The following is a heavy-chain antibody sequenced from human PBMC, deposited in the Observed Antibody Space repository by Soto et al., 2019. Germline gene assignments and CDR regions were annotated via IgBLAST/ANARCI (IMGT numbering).Heavy chain of an antibody. D-gene: IGHD4-17*01. CDR3: ARMNVDSYQFYYAMDV. CDR2: IFSDNER. Sequence: QVTLKESGPALVKPTETLTLTSTVSGFSLTTGKLGVSWIRKPQGKAREWLAHIFSDNERSYSTSLQGRLTISKDTSGSQVVLSMTNVDPVDTATYYCARMNVDSYQFYYAMDVWGQGTTVTVSS. J-gene: IGHJ6*02. V-gene: IGHV2-26*01. CDR1: GFSLTTGKLG.